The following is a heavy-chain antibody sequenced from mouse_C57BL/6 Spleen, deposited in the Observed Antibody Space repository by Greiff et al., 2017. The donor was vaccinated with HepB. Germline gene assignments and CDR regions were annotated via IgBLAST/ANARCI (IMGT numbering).Heavy chain of an antibody. V-gene: IGHV5-17*01. Sequence: EVQLVESGGGLVKPGGSLKLSCAASGFTFSDYGMHWVRQAPEKGLEWVAYISSGNSTIYYADTVTGRCTITRDNAKNTLFLQMTSLRSEDTAMYYCSSPTGYAMDYWGQGTSVTVSS. CDR1: GFTFSDYG. CDR3: SSPTGYAMDY. CDR2: ISSGNSTI. J-gene: IGHJ4*01.